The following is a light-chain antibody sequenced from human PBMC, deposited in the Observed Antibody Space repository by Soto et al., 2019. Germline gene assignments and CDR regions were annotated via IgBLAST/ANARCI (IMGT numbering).Light chain of an antibody. V-gene: IGLV1-44*01. CDR2: SNN. J-gene: IGLJ1*01. CDR1: SSNIGSNT. CDR3: CLYTSSGTYV. Sequence: QSVLTQPPSASGTPGQRVTISCSGSSSNIGSNTVNWYQQLPGTAPKLLIYSNNQRPSGVPDRFSGSKSGTSASLTISGLQTEDETDYYCCLYTSSGTYVFGTGTKVTVL.